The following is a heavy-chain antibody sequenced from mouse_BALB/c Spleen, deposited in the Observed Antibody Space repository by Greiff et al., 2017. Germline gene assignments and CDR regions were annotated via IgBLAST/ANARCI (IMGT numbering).Heavy chain of an antibody. Sequence: VQLQQSGTVLARPGASVKMSCKASGYTFTSYWMHWVKQRPGQGLEWIGAIYPGNSDTSYNQKFKGKAKLTAVTSTSTAYMELSSLTNEDSAVYYCTTDGYASYSVDYWGQGTTLTVSS. CDR1: GYTFTSYW. CDR2: IYPGNSDT. D-gene: IGHD2-3*01. J-gene: IGHJ2*01. V-gene: IGHV1-5*01. CDR3: TTDGYASYSVDY.